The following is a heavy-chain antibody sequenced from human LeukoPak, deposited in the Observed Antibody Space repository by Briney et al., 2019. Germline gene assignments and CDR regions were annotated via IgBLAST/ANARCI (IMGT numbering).Heavy chain of an antibody. D-gene: IGHD1-1*01. CDR2: INHSGST. CDR1: GGSFSGYY. J-gene: IGHJ3*02. CDR3: ARDRDDGIGSLDAFDI. Sequence: SETLSLTCAVYGGSFSGYYWSWIRQPPGKGLEWIGEINHSGSTNYNPSLKSRVTISVDTSKNQFSLKLSSVTAADTAVYYCARDRDDGIGSLDAFDIWGQGTMVTVSS. V-gene: IGHV4-34*01.